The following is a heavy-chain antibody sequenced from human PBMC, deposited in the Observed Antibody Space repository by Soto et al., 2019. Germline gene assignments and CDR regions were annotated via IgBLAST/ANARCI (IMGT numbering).Heavy chain of an antibody. CDR3: ARVGDTIPYFDY. V-gene: IGHV4-31*03. CDR1: GGSISSGGYY. CDR2: IYYSGST. J-gene: IGHJ4*02. Sequence: LSLTCTVSGGSISSGGYYWSWIRQHPGKGLEWIGYIYYSGSTYYNPSLKSRVTISVDTSKNQFSLKLSSVTAADTAVYYCARVGDTIPYFDYWGQGTLVTVSS. D-gene: IGHD2-21*01.